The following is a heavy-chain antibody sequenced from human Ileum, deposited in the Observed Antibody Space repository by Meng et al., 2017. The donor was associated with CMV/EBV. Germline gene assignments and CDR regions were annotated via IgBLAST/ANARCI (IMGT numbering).Heavy chain of an antibody. Sequence: GGSLRLSCAASGFTFSKSAMSWVRQAPGKGLEWVSLIYGDGSTTDSADSVKGRLTISRDKSRNTLYLHMNSLRVEDTAVYYCAKGYISDWYFSGGLDVWGQGTTVTVSS. CDR2: IYGDGSTT. V-gene: IGHV3-23*03. CDR3: AKGYISDWYFSGGLDV. CDR1: GFTFSKSA. D-gene: IGHD6-19*01. J-gene: IGHJ6*02.